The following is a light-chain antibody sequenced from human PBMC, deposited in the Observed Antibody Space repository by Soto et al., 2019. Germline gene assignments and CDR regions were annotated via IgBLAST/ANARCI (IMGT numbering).Light chain of an antibody. CDR1: QSVRNRH. J-gene: IGKJ1*01. Sequence: EIVLTQSPGTLSLSPGERATLSCRASQSVRNRHLAWYQQKPGQPPRLLVSRAASRAPGIPDRFSGSGSGTGFTLSISRLKPEDFAVYYCQQCGSSPGTFGQGTKVDIK. V-gene: IGKV3-20*01. CDR2: RAA. CDR3: QQCGSSPGT.